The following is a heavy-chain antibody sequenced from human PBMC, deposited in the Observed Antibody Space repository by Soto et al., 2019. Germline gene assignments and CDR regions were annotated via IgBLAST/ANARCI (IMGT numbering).Heavy chain of an antibody. CDR3: ARESITIFVGFLVTGRKLDY. Sequence: QVQLVQSGAEVKKPGASVKVSCKASGYTFTSYGISWVRQAPGQGLEWMGWISAYNGNTNYAQKLQGRVTMTTDTSTSTAYMELRSLRSDDTAVYYCARESITIFVGFLVTGRKLDYWGQGTLVTVSS. CDR2: ISAYNGNT. J-gene: IGHJ4*02. V-gene: IGHV1-18*01. CDR1: GYTFTSYG. D-gene: IGHD3-3*01.